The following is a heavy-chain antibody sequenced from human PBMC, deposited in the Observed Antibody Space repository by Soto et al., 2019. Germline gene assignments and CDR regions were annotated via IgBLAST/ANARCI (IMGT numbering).Heavy chain of an antibody. V-gene: IGHV3-15*07. CDR1: GFTFSNAW. CDR2: IKSKTDGGTT. J-gene: IGHJ6*02. Sequence: AGGSLRLSCAASGFTFSNAWMNWVRQAPGKGLEWVGRIKSKTDGGTTDYAAPVKGRFTISRDDSKNTLYLQMNSLKTEDTAVYYCTTDGGYDFWSGYFTYYYYGMDVWGQGTTVTVSS. CDR3: TTDGGYDFWSGYFTYYYYGMDV. D-gene: IGHD3-3*01.